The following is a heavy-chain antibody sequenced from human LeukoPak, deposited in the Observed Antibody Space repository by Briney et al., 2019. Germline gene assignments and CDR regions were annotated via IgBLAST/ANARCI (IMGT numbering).Heavy chain of an antibody. D-gene: IGHD3-22*01. CDR1: GFTFSSYS. Sequence: GGSLRLSCSASGFTFSSYSMNWVRQAPGKGLEWVSYISSSGSTIYYADSVKGRFTISSDNAKKSLYLQMNSLRAEDTAVYYCARWDFDSSGYYSFDYWGQGTLVTVSS. J-gene: IGHJ4*02. CDR3: ARWDFDSSGYYSFDY. CDR2: ISSSGSTI. V-gene: IGHV3-48*04.